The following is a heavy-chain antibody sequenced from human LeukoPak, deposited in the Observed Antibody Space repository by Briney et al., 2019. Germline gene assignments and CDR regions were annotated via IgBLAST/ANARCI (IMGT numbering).Heavy chain of an antibody. J-gene: IGHJ6*04. CDR1: EGTCSSYA. CDR2: IIPIFGTA. Sequence: ASVKVSCKASEGTCSSYAISWVRQAPGQGLEWMGGIIPIFGTANYAQKFQGRVTITADESTSTAYMELSSLRSEDTAVYYCARAPDMVRGVISDYYYGMDVWGKGTTVTVSS. D-gene: IGHD3-10*01. CDR3: ARAPDMVRGVISDYYYGMDV. V-gene: IGHV1-69*13.